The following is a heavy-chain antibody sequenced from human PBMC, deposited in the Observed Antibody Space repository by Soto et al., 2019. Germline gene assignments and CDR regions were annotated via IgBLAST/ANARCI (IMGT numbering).Heavy chain of an antibody. CDR3: ASLPIAAAPMDYYYGMDV. D-gene: IGHD6-13*01. CDR2: IYSGGST. Sequence: PGGSLRLSCAASGFTVSSNYMSWVRQAPGKGLEWVSVIYSGGSTYYADSVKGRFTISRDNSKNTLYLQMNSLRAEDTAVYYCASLPIAAAPMDYYYGMDVWGQGTTVTVSS. J-gene: IGHJ6*02. CDR1: GFTVSSNY. V-gene: IGHV3-66*01.